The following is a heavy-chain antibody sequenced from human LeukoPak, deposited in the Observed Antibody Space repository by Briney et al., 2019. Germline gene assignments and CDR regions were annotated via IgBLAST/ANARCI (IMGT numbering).Heavy chain of an antibody. CDR1: GGSISSYY. V-gene: IGHV4-59*08. D-gene: IGHD4-17*01. Sequence: SETLSLTCTVSGGSISSYYWSWIRQPPGKGLEWIGYIYYSGSTNYNPSLKSRVTISVDTSKNQFSLKLSSVTAADTAVYYCARAAKSFTVIDYWGQGTLVTVSS. CDR3: ARAAKSFTVIDY. CDR2: IYYSGST. J-gene: IGHJ4*02.